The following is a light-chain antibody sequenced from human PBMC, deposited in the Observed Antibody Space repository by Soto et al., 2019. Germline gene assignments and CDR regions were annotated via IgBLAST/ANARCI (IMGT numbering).Light chain of an antibody. CDR3: CSYAGSYTFYV. CDR1: SSDVGGYNY. Sequence: QSVLTQPRSVSRSPGQSVTISCTGTSSDVGGYNYVSWYQQHPGKAPKLMIYDVSKRPSGVPDRFSGSKSGNTASLTISVLQAEDEADYYCCSYAGSYTFYVFGTGTKVTVL. V-gene: IGLV2-11*01. CDR2: DVS. J-gene: IGLJ1*01.